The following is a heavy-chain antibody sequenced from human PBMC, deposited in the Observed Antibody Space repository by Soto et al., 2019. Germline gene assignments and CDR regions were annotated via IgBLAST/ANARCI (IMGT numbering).Heavy chain of an antibody. Sequence: SETLSLTCTVSGGSVSSGSYYWSWIRQPPGKGLEWIGYTYYSGSTNYNPSLKSRVTISVDTSKNQFSLKLSSVTAADTAVYYCARDRGSGWFFDYWGQGTLVTVSS. CDR3: ARDRGSGWFFDY. V-gene: IGHV4-61*01. CDR1: GGSVSSGSYY. CDR2: TYYSGST. D-gene: IGHD6-19*01. J-gene: IGHJ4*02.